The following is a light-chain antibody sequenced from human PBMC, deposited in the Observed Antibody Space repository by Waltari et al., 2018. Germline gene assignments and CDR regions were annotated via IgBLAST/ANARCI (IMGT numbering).Light chain of an antibody. CDR1: QTVSNY. V-gene: IGKV1-39*01. CDR2: AAS. CDR3: QQSYSLPPT. Sequence: DIQMTQSPPSLSASVGDRVTISCRASQTVSNYLNWFQQKSGKPPKPLVYAASTLQGGVPPRFAGSGAGTDFTLTITSLQPEDFATYYCQQSYSLPPTFGQGTKVEVK. J-gene: IGKJ1*01.